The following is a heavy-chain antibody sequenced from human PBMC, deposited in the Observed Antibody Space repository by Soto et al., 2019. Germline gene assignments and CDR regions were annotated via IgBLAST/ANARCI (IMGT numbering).Heavy chain of an antibody. V-gene: IGHV1-8*01. CDR1: GYSFTSLD. J-gene: IGHJ4*02. CDR3: ARGVSAGVDY. CDR2: MQPSTGRT. Sequence: SVKVSCKASGYSFTSLDINWVRQTAGQGLEWMGWMQPSTGRTGYAQKFQGRVTVTRDTSINTAYMELTTLTSDDTAFYYCARGVSAGVDYWGQGTLVTVSS. D-gene: IGHD1-26*01.